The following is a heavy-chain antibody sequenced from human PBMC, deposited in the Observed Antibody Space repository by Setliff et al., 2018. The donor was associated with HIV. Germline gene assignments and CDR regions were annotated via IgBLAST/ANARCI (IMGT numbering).Heavy chain of an antibody. CDR2: IYSRGTK. V-gene: IGHV4-31*03. J-gene: IGHJ6*03. D-gene: IGHD2-15*01. Sequence: SETLSLTCTFSGVTSGDYYWTWIRQHPVKGLEWIGYIYSRGTKYYNPSLKSRLAISLDTSKNQFSLNLKSVTAAGAAVYYCARGFCSGGFCHPNFYHYMDVWGKGTTVTVSS. CDR3: ARGFCSGGFCHPNFYHYMDV. CDR1: GVTSGDYY.